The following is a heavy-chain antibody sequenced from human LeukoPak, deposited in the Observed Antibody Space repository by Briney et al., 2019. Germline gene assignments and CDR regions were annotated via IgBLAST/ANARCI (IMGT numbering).Heavy chain of an antibody. CDR1: GFSFSSYG. V-gene: IGHV3-23*01. Sequence: GGSLRLSCAAPGFSFSSYGMSWVRQAPGKGLEWVSAISSTDAGTYHADSVRGRFTISRDSSKNTLYLQMNSLRAEDAAVYYCAKAPVTSCRGAYCYPFDYWGQGTLVTVSS. D-gene: IGHD2-21*01. CDR3: AKAPVTSCRGAYCYPFDY. CDR2: ISSTDAGT. J-gene: IGHJ4*02.